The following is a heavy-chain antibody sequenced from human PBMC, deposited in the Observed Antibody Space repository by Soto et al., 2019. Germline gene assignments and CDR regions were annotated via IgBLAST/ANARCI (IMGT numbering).Heavy chain of an antibody. Sequence: SETLSLTCTFSGGSISSYYWSWIRQPPGKGLEWIGYIYYSGSTNYNPSLKSRVTISVDTSKNQFSLKLSSVTAADTAVYYCARDLGYWGQGTLVTVSS. CDR1: GGSISSYY. CDR2: IYYSGST. J-gene: IGHJ4*02. V-gene: IGHV4-59*01. CDR3: ARDLGY.